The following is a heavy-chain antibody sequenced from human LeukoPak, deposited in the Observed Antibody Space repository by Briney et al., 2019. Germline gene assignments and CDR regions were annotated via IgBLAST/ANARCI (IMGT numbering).Heavy chain of an antibody. Sequence: PGGSLRLSCAASGYTFSDYYMDWFRQAPGKGLEWAARIRNKANGYTTEYAPSVKGRFFISRDDSKNSGYLQMNSLKTEDTAVYYCVRDGQNWNFDYWGQGTLVTVSS. CDR1: GYTFSDYY. J-gene: IGHJ4*02. V-gene: IGHV3-72*01. D-gene: IGHD1-1*01. CDR3: VRDGQNWNFDY. CDR2: IRNKANGYTT.